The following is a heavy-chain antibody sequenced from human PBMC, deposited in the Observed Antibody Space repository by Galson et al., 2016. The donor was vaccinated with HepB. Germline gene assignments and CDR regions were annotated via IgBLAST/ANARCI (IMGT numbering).Heavy chain of an antibody. CDR3: AQRGLHDSSGYSYSPFDF. Sequence: PALVKPTQTLTLTCTVSGFSLSSNGVGVGWIRQPPGKALEWLALIFWDDDQRYNPSLKNRVTVTKDTSKNQVVLTVTDMDPVDTATYFCAQRGLHDSSGYSYSPFDFWGQGILVTVSS. D-gene: IGHD6-19*01. CDR2: IFWDDDQ. CDR1: GFSLSSNGVG. J-gene: IGHJ4*02. V-gene: IGHV2-5*02.